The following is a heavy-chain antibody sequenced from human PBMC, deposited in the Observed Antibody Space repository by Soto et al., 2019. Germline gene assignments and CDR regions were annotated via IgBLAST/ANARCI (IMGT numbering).Heavy chain of an antibody. CDR1: GITSSSYA. V-gene: IGHV3-23*01. D-gene: IGHD3-3*01. Sequence: QPGGSLRLSCVASGITSSSYAMGWVRQAPGRGLEWVSGISGNGGSSYYAGAVKGRFTISRDNSKNTLYLQMNNLTVEDTAVYYCAKRLFAVVVVGGYDVWGQGTKVTVSS. CDR2: ISGNGGSS. J-gene: IGHJ3*01. CDR3: AKRLFAVVVVGGYDV.